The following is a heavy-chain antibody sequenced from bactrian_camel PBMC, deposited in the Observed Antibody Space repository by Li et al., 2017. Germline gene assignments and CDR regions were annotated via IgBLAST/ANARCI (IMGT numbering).Heavy chain of an antibody. D-gene: IGHD1*01. J-gene: IGHJ7*01. V-gene: IGHV3S35*01. CDR1: GFTFSDYT. Sequence: DVQLVESGGGLVQPGGSLRLSCAASGFTFSDYTMTWVRQAPGKGLEWVSDINSSGRSTYYADSVKGRFTSSRGNAVNTVFLQMNSLKAEDTAVYYCAPTWARDNCGDRCFYYGMDVWGKGTQVTVS. CDR2: INSSGRST.